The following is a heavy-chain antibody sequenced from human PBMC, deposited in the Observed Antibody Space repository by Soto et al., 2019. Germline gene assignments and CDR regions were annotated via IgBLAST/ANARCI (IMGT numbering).Heavy chain of an antibody. J-gene: IGHJ4*02. CDR1: GFTFSDHY. V-gene: IGHV3-72*01. CDR2: TRNKANSYTT. Sequence: PGGSLRLSCAASGFTFSDHYMAWVRQAPGKGLEWVGRTRNKANSYTTEYAASVKGRFTISRDDSKKSLYLQMNSLKTEDTAVYYCARELSYYDRSAYYQALFDSWGQGTLVTVSS. D-gene: IGHD3-22*01. CDR3: ARELSYYDRSAYYQALFDS.